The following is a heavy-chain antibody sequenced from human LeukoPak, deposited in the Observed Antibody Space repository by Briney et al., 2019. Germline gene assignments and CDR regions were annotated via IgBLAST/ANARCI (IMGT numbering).Heavy chain of an antibody. CDR1: GGSISSGGYY. V-gene: IGHV4-31*03. D-gene: IGHD3-3*01. CDR2: IYYSGST. J-gene: IGHJ6*02. Sequence: ASETLSLTCTVSGGSISSGGYYWSWIRQHPGKGQEWIGYIYYSGSTYYNPSLKSRVTISVDTSKNQFSLKLSSVTAADTAVYYCARGITIFGVDYYGMDVWGQGTTVTVSS. CDR3: ARGITIFGVDYYGMDV.